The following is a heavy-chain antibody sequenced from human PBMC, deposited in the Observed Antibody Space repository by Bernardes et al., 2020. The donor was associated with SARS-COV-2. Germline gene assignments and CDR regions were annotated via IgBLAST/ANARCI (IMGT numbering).Heavy chain of an antibody. V-gene: IGHV3-66*02. CDR1: GFTVSSNY. CDR3: ARTAPTIAAAGYYYYYGMDV. Sequence: GGSLRLSCAASGFTVSSNYMSWVRQAPGKGLEWVSVIYSGGSTYYADSVKGRFTISRDNSKNTLYLQMNSLRAEDTAVYYCARTAPTIAAAGYYYYYGMDVWGQGTTVTVSS. D-gene: IGHD6-13*01. J-gene: IGHJ6*02. CDR2: IYSGGST.